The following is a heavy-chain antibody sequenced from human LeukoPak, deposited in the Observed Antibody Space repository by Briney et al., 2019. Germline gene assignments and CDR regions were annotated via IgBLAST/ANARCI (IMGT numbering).Heavy chain of an antibody. V-gene: IGHV4-38-2*02. CDR2: IYHSGST. D-gene: IGHD3-16*01. CDR1: GYSISSGYY. CDR3: AGIWGSDYPLYYFDY. Sequence: PSETLSLTCTVSGYSISSGYYWGWIRQPPGKGLEWIGTIYHSGSTYYNPSLKSRVTILVDTSKNQFSLTLSSVTAADTAVYYCAGIWGSDYPLYYFDYWGQGTLVTVSS. J-gene: IGHJ4*02.